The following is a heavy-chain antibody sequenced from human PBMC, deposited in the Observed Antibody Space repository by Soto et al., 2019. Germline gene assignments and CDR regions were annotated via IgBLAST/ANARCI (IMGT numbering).Heavy chain of an antibody. CDR2: ISYDGSNK. CDR1: GFTFSSYA. Sequence: ESGGGVVQPGRSLRLSCAASGFTFSSYAMHWVRQAPGQGLEWVALISYDGSNKYYADSVKGRFTISRDNSKNTLYLQMNSLRPEDTAVYHCARDQGGTTLYYHGMDVRGQGTTVTVSS. CDR3: ARDQGGTTLYYHGMDV. V-gene: IGHV3-30-3*01. D-gene: IGHD1-7*01. J-gene: IGHJ6*02.